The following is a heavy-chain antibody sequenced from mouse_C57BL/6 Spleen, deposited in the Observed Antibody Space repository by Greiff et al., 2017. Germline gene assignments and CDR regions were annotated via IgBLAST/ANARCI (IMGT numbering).Heavy chain of an antibody. D-gene: IGHD2-3*01. V-gene: IGHV1-54*01. CDR1: GYAFTNYL. CDR2: INPGSGGT. CDR3: ARNDGYYYAMDY. Sequence: QVQLQESGAELVRPGTSVKVSCKASGYAFTNYLIEWVKQRPGQGLEWIGVINPGSGGTNYNEKFKGKATLTADKSSSTSYMHLSSLTSEDAAVYFCARNDGYYYAMDYWGQGTSVTVSS. J-gene: IGHJ4*01.